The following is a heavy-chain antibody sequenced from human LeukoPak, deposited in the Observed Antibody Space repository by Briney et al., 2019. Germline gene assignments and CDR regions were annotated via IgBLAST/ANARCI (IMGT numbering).Heavy chain of an antibody. CDR2: ISAYNGNT. V-gene: IGHV1-18*01. J-gene: IGHJ3*02. CDR3: ATASWREGHGGAFDI. Sequence: ASVKVSCKASGYTFTSYGISWVRQAPGQGLEWMGWISAYNGNTNYARKLQGRVTMTTDTSTSTAYMELRSLRSDDTAVYYCATASWREGHGGAFDIWGQGTMVTVSS. CDR1: GYTFTSYG. D-gene: IGHD6-13*01.